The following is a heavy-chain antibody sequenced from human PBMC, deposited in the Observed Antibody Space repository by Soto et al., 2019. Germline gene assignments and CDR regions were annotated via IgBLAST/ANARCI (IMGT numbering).Heavy chain of an antibody. CDR2: IHSGGNT. J-gene: IGHJ4*02. Sequence: EVQLVETGGGLVQPGGSLRLSCAASGFSVITNHMSWVRQAPGKGLEWVSIIHSGGNTYFADSVKGRFTISRDSSKNTLYLQMNSLRSEDTAMYFCARDFTSWGQGTLVTVSS. V-gene: IGHV3-53*02. CDR3: ARDFTS. CDR1: GFSVITNH.